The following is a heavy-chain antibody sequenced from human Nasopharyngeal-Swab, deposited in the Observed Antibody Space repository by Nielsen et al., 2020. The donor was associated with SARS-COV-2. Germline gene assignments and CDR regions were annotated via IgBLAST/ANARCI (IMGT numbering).Heavy chain of an antibody. CDR2: ISSSSTYI. CDR3: AKDIGPLLWFGEGNWFDP. V-gene: IGHV3-21*04. J-gene: IGHJ5*02. CDR1: GFTFSISS. Sequence: GESLKISCAASGFTFSISSMNWVRQAPGKGLEWVSSISSSSTYIYRADSLKGRFTISRDNAKNSLYLQMNSLRAEDTALYYCAKDIGPLLWFGEGNWFDPWGQGTLVTVSS. D-gene: IGHD3-10*01.